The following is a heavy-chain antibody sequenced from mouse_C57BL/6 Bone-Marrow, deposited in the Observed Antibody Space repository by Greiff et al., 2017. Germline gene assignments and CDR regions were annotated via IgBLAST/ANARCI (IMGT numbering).Heavy chain of an antibody. CDR3: ASLGGYYGSSYRYFDV. CDR2: FYPGSGSI. CDR1: GYTFTEYT. J-gene: IGHJ1*03. D-gene: IGHD1-1*01. Sequence: VQGVESGAELVKPGASVKLSCKASGYTFTEYTIHWVKQRPGQGLEWIGWFYPGSGSIEYYEKFKDKATLTADKSSSPVYMELRRMTSEDSAVYFCASLGGYYGSSYRYFDVWGTGTTVTVSS. V-gene: IGHV1-62-2*01.